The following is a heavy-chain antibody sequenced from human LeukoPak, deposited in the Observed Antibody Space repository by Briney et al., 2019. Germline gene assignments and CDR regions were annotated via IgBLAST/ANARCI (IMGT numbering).Heavy chain of an antibody. V-gene: IGHV3-11*04. CDR3: ARADRVFYDFWSGYYLDY. Sequence: SGGSLRLSCAGSVFSTYYLSWIRQAPGKGLEWVSYISSSGGTIYYADSVKGRFIISRDNAKNSLYLQMNSLRAEDTAVYYCARADRVFYDFWSGYYLDYWGQGTLVTVSS. CDR2: ISSSGGTI. J-gene: IGHJ4*02. D-gene: IGHD3-3*01. CDR1: VFSTYY.